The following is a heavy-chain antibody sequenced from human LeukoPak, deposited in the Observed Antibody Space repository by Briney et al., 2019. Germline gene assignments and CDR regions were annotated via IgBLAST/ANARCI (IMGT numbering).Heavy chain of an antibody. J-gene: IGHJ5*02. CDR1: GLTFSSDG. CDR2: IRYDGSNK. Sequence: GGSLRLSCAATGLTFSSDGMHCVRQTPDKGLEWVAFIRYDGSNKYYADSVKGRFTISRDNSKNTLYLQMNSLRAEDTAVYYCAKALAIFSWFDPWGQGTLVTVSS. V-gene: IGHV3-30*02. CDR3: AKALAIFSWFDP.